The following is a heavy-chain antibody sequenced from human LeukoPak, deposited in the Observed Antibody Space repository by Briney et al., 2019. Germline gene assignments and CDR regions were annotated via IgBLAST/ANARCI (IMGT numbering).Heavy chain of an antibody. CDR2: IYTSGST. CDR1: GGSISSYY. D-gene: IGHD3-10*01. V-gene: IGHV4-4*07. CDR3: ARDGGKGFGEPAQDYYYGLDV. J-gene: IGHJ6*02. Sequence: SETLSLTCTVSGGSISSYYWSWIRQPAGKGLEWIGRIYTSGSTNYNPSLKSRVTISVDTSRSQFSLKLTSVTAADTAVYYCARDGGKGFGEPAQDYYYGLDVWGQGTTVTVSS.